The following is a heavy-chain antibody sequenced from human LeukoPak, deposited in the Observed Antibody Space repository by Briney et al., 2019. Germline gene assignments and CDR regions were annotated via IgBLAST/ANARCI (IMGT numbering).Heavy chain of an antibody. CDR3: TRMNWGTNWFDP. Sequence: SETLSLTCAVSGGSFSGHYWSWIRQSPGEGLEWIGEIDHSGNTNYNPSLKGRLTISVDTSKNQFSLKLSSVTAADTAIYYCTRMNWGTNWFDPWGQGTLVTVSS. CDR2: IDHSGNT. V-gene: IGHV4-34*01. D-gene: IGHD7-27*01. J-gene: IGHJ5*02. CDR1: GGSFSGHY.